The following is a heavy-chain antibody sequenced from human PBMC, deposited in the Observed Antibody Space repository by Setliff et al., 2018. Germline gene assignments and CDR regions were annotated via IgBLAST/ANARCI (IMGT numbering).Heavy chain of an antibody. CDR3: ARTGTYRYFDY. CDR1: GYSISSDYY. J-gene: IGHJ4*02. V-gene: IGHV4-38-2*01. D-gene: IGHD1-1*01. Sequence: SETLSLTCAVSGYSISSDYYWAGIRQPPGKGLEWFATIYHSGTTFHNPSLKSRVSMSVDTSKNHFSLRLTSVTAADSAVYYCARTGTYRYFDYWGQGTRVTVSS. CDR2: IYHSGTT.